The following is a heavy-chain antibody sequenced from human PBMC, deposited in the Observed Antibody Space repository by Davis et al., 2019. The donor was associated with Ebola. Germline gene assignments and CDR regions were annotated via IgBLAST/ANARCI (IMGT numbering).Heavy chain of an antibody. CDR2: IWHDGSKT. Sequence: PGGSLRLSCAASGYTFRNYGMHWVRQAPGKGLEWVALIWHDGSKTNYGDFVKGRFSISRDDPQNTLHLQMNSLRAEDTAVYYCVRFKPFDYWGQGTLVTVSS. V-gene: IGHV3-33*01. CDR1: GYTFRNYG. J-gene: IGHJ4*02. CDR3: VRFKPFDY.